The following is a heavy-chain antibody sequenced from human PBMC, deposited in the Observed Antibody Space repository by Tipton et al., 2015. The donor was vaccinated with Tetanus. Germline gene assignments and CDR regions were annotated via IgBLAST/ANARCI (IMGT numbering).Heavy chain of an antibody. CDR2: TYYRSKWYN. V-gene: IGHV6-1*01. CDR3: ARDREHYYDSSGPSAFDI. CDR1: GDSVSSNSAA. Sequence: LVKPTQTLSLTCAISGDSVSSNSAAWNWIRQSPSRGLEWLGRTYYRSKWYNDYAVSVKSRITINPATSKNQFSLQLNSVTPEDTAVYYCARDREHYYDSSGPSAFDIWGQGTMVTVSS. D-gene: IGHD3-22*01. J-gene: IGHJ3*02.